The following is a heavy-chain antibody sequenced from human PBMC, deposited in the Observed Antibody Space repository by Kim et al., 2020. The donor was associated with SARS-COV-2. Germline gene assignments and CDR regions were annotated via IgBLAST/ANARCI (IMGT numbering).Heavy chain of an antibody. CDR1: GGSISSGSYY. J-gene: IGHJ4*02. V-gene: IGHV4-61*02. D-gene: IGHD5-12*01. CDR2: IYTSGST. CDR3: ARGGWSGYDRDY. Sequence: SETLSLTCTVSGGSISSGSYYWSWIRQPAGKGLEWIGRIYTSGSTNYNPSLKSRVTISVDTSKNQFSLKLSSVTAADTAVYYCARGGWSGYDRDYWGQGTLVTVSS.